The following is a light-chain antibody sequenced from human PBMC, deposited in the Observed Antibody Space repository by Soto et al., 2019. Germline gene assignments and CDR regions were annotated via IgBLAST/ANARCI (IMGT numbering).Light chain of an antibody. CDR1: QIPXSKY. CDR2: GSS. V-gene: IGKV3-20*01. Sequence: VLTASPVSLSLSPGERSALWCRASQIPXSKYLAWYRQKPGQAPRVLXDGSSSRATGIPDRFSGSGSGTEFTLTISSLHSEDFEVYYCQQYKKGTLTFGGGTKVAIK. J-gene: IGKJ4*02. CDR3: QQYKKGTLT.